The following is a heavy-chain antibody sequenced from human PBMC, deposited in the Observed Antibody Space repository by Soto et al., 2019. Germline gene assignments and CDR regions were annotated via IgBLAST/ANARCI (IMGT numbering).Heavy chain of an antibody. V-gene: IGHV1-24*01. CDR2: FDPEDGET. J-gene: IGHJ4*02. D-gene: IGHD6-19*01. CDR1: GYTLTELS. CDR3: ATLPGYSSGFDY. Sequence: ASVKVSFKVSGYTLTELSMHCVRQAPGKVLEWMGGFDPEDGETIYAQKFQGRVTMTEDTSTDTAYMELSSLRSEDTAVYYCATLPGYSSGFDYWGQGTLVTVSS.